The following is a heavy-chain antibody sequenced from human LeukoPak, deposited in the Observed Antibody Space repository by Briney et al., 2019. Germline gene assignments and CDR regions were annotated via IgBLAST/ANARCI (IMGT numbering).Heavy chain of an antibody. CDR3: ARGRNLWFGELLGRDY. CDR1: GYTFTSYD. D-gene: IGHD3-10*01. Sequence: ASVKVSCKASGYTFTSYDINWVRQATGQGLEWMGWMNPNSGNTGYAQKFQGRVTMTRNTSISTAYMELSSLRSEDTAVYYCARGRNLWFGELLGRDYWGQGTLVTVSS. CDR2: MNPNSGNT. V-gene: IGHV1-8*01. J-gene: IGHJ4*02.